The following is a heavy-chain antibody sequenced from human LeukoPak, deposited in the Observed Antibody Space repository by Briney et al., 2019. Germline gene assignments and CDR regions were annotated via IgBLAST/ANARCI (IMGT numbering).Heavy chain of an antibody. CDR1: GGSFSGYY. CDR3: ARGEINTAMVNYYYYYGMDV. CDR2: INHSGST. D-gene: IGHD5-18*01. Sequence: SETLSLTCAVYGGSFSGYYWSWIRQPPGKGLEWIGEINHSGSTNYNPSLKSRVTISVDTSKNQFSLKLSSVTAADTAVYYCARGEINTAMVNYYYYYGMDVWSQGTTVTVSS. V-gene: IGHV4-34*01. J-gene: IGHJ6*02.